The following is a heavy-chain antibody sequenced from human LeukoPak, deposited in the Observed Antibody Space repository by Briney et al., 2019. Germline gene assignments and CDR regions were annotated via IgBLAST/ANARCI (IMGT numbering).Heavy chain of an antibody. CDR2: IYHSGST. Sequence: SETLSLTCAVSGGSISSSNWWSWVRQPPGKGLEWIGEIYHSGSTNYNPSLKSRVTISVDKSENQFSLKLSSVTAADTAVYYCAREGKPDAFDIWGQGTMVTVSS. J-gene: IGHJ3*02. CDR1: GGSISSSNW. V-gene: IGHV4-4*02. CDR3: AREGKPDAFDI.